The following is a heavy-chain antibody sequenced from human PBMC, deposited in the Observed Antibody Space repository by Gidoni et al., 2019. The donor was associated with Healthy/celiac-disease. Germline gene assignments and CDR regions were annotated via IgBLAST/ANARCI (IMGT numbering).Heavy chain of an antibody. CDR1: GFTFSSYA. V-gene: IGHV3-23*01. CDR2: ISGSGGST. D-gene: IGHD3-10*01. J-gene: IGHJ1*01. Sequence: EVQLLESGGGLVQPGGSLRLSGAASGFTFSSYAMSWVRQAPGKGLEWVSAISGSGGSTYYADSVKGRFTISRDNSKNTLYLQMNSLRAEDTAVYYCAKARAGRGDFPLDFQHWGQGTLVTVSS. CDR3: AKARAGRGDFPLDFQH.